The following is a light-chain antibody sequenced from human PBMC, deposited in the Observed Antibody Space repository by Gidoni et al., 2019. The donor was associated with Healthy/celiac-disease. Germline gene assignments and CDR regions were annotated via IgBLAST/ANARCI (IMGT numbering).Light chain of an antibody. CDR1: QSVSSSY. Sequence: EIVLTQSPGPLSLSPGERATLSCTASQSVSSSYLAWYQQKPGQAPSLLIYGASSRATGIPDRFSGSGSGTDFTLTISRLEPEDFAVYYCQQYGSSGLTFGGGTKVEIK. CDR3: QQYGSSGLT. CDR2: GAS. J-gene: IGKJ4*01. V-gene: IGKV3-20*01.